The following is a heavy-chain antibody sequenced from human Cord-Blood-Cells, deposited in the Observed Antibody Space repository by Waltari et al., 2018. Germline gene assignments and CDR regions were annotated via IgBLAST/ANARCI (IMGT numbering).Heavy chain of an antibody. D-gene: IGHD3-22*01. J-gene: IGHJ6*02. Sequence: HLQLPESGPVLVKPSATLSRTCTVSGGSISSSSYYWGWIRQPPGKGLEWIGSIYYSGSTYYNPSLKSRVTISVDTSKNQFSLKLSSVTAADTAVYYCARIPYLSSGYYYYYYYGMDVWGQGTTVTVSS. V-gene: IGHV4-39*01. CDR1: GGSISSSSYY. CDR2: IYYSGST. CDR3: ARIPYLSSGYYYYYYYGMDV.